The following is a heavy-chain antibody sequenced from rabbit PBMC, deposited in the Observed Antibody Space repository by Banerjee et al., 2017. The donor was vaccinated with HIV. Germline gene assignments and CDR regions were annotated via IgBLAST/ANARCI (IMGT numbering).Heavy chain of an antibody. J-gene: IGHJ4*01. D-gene: IGHD6-1*01. V-gene: IGHV1S45*01. CDR1: GFSFSNKYV. CDR3: ARTYSVYGVSGDSYAIPGYFNL. Sequence: QEQLEESGGDLVKPEGSLTLTCTASGFSFSNKYVMCWVRQAPGKGLEWIACINTSSGNTVYASWAKGRSTISKTSSTTVTLQMTSLTAADTATYFCARTYSVYGVSGDSYAIPGYFNLWGQGTLVTVS. CDR2: INTSSGNT.